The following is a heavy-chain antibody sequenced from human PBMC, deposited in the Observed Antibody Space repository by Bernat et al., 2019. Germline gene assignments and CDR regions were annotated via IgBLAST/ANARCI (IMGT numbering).Heavy chain of an antibody. D-gene: IGHD1-26*01. J-gene: IGHJ2*01. Sequence: QVQLQESGPGLVKPSETLSLTCTVSGGSINSGSCYWSWIRQPPGKGLEWIGYVSYRGSTNYNPSLKNRVTISADTSKNQFSLKLSSVTAADTAVYYCARDNGIVGAAWYFDLWGRGTLVSVSS. V-gene: IGHV4-61*01. CDR3: ARDNGIVGAAWYFDL. CDR2: VSYRGST. CDR1: GGSINSGSCY.